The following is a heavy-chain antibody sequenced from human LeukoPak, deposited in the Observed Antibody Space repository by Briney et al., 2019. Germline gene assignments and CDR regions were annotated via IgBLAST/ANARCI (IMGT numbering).Heavy chain of an antibody. V-gene: IGHV3-64D*06. J-gene: IGHJ4*02. CDR2: ISNNEVVT. D-gene: IGHD2-15*01. Sequence: GGSLRLSCAASGFTFSSYEMNWVRQTPGKGLEYVSAISNNEVVTYYADSVKGRFTISRDNSKNTAYLQMSSLRAEDTAMYYCVNGAATGLIDYWGQGTLVTVSS. CDR3: VNGAATGLIDY. CDR1: GFTFSSYE.